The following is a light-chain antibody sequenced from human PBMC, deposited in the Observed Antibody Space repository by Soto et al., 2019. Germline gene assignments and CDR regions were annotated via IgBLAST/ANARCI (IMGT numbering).Light chain of an antibody. V-gene: IGKV3-15*01. CDR2: RAS. Sequence: EVVMTQSPGAVSVSPGERATLSCRASQSVTSNVSWYQQKPGQAPRLIIYRASARATGVPARFSGSGSGTEFTLTISSLQSEDFGIYYCQQYDYWWTFGQGTKVDI. CDR1: QSVTSN. J-gene: IGKJ1*01. CDR3: QQYDYWWT.